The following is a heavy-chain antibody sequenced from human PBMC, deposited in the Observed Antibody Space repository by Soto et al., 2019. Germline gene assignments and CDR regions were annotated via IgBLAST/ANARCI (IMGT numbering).Heavy chain of an antibody. Sequence: EVQLLESGGGLVQPGGSLRLSCAASGFTFSSYAMSWVRQAPGKGLEWVSAISGSGSSTYYADSVKGRFTISRDNSKNTLYLQMNSLRAEDTAVYYCAKVSHYDFWIGYPYGYFDYWGQGTLVTVSS. CDR1: GFTFSSYA. J-gene: IGHJ4*02. V-gene: IGHV3-23*01. D-gene: IGHD3-3*01. CDR3: AKVSHYDFWIGYPYGYFDY. CDR2: ISGSGSST.